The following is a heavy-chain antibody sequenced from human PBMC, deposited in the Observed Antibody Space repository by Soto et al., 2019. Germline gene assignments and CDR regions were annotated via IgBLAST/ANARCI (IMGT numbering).Heavy chain of an antibody. CDR2: IGTAGDT. CDR1: GFTFSSYD. CDR3: ARAFSVGDPWTIYGMDV. D-gene: IGHD3-16*01. J-gene: IGHJ6*02. Sequence: SGGSLRLSCAASGFTFSSYDMHWVRQATGKGLEWVSAIGTAGDTYYPGSVKGRFTISRENAKNSLYLQMNSLRAGDTAVYYCARAFSVGDPWTIYGMDVGGQGTRVTVSS. V-gene: IGHV3-13*01.